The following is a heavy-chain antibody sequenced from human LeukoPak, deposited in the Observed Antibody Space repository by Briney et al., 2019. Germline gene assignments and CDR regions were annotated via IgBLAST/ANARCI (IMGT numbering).Heavy chain of an antibody. CDR1: GFTFSSYG. D-gene: IGHD1-26*01. CDR2: IWYDGSNK. CDR3: AKEGSGSYLYFDY. Sequence: GGSLRLSCAASGFTFSSYGMHWVRQAPGKGLEWVAVIWYDGSNKYYADSVKGRFTISRDNSKNTLYLQMNSLRAEDTAVYYCAKEGSGSYLYFDYWGQGTLVTVSS. J-gene: IGHJ4*02. V-gene: IGHV3-30*02.